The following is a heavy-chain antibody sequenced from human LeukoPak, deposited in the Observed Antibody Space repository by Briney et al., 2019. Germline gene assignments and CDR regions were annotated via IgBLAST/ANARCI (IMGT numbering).Heavy chain of an antibody. V-gene: IGHV3-43D*03. J-gene: IGHJ4*02. CDR3: AKGQYRSNYYFDY. CDR1: GFTFDDYA. D-gene: IGHD2/OR15-2a*01. CDR2: IGWDGGST. Sequence: GGSLRLSCAASGFTFDDYAMHWVRQAPGRGLEWVSLIGWDGGSTYYADSVKGRLTISRDNSKNSLYLQMNSLRAEDTALYYCAKGQYRSNYYFDYSSQGTLVTVSS.